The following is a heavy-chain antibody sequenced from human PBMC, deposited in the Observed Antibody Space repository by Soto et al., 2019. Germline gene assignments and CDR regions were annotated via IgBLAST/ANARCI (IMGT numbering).Heavy chain of an antibody. D-gene: IGHD3-3*01. V-gene: IGHV4-34*01. CDR1: GGSFSGYY. CDR2: INHSGST. J-gene: IGHJ6*02. Sequence: NPSETLSLTCAVYGGSFSGYYWSWIRQPPGKGLEWIGEINHSGSTNYNPSLKSRVTISVDTSKNQFSLKLSSVTAADTAVYYCARVRQRFLEWLAHFYYYYGMDVWGQGTTVTVSS. CDR3: ARVRQRFLEWLAHFYYYYGMDV.